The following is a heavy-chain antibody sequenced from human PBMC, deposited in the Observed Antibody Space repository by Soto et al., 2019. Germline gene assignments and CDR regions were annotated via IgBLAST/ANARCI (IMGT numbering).Heavy chain of an antibody. CDR2: IYPGDSDT. J-gene: IGHJ6*02. Sequence: GESLKISCKGSGYSFTSYWIVWVRQMPGKGLEWMGIIYPGDSDTRYSPSFQGQVTISADKSISTAYLQWSSLKASDTAMYYCARRLDFWRGSGSYYYGLEVWGQGTTVTVS. D-gene: IGHD3-3*01. CDR3: ARRLDFWRGSGSYYYGLEV. V-gene: IGHV5-51*01. CDR1: GYSFTSYW.